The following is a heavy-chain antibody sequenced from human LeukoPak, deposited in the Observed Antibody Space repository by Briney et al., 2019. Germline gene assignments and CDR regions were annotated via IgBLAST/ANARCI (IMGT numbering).Heavy chain of an antibody. CDR3: ARQSYDSSASPTFFDF. J-gene: IGHJ4*02. D-gene: IGHD3-22*01. CDR2: IYYSGIT. CDR1: GGSISSSSYY. V-gene: IGHV4-39*01. Sequence: SETLSLTCTVSGGSISSSSYYWGWIRQPPGKGLEWIGTIYYSGITYYNPSLKSRVTISVDTSKNQFSLKPSSVTAADTAVYYCARQSYDSSASPTFFDFWGQGTLVTVSS.